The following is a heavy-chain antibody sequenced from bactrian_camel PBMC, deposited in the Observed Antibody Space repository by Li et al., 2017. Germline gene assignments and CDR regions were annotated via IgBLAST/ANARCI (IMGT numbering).Heavy chain of an antibody. CDR1: GYSYIVNC. V-gene: IGHV3S53*01. J-gene: IGHJ4*01. D-gene: IGHD3*01. CDR2: IDSEGRT. Sequence: HVQLVESGGGSVEAGGSLRLSCAASGYSYIVNCMGWFRQAPEKEREGVAAIDSEGRTVYSMSVKGRFAISRDNAKNTLYLQMNNLEPEDTAIYYCGHDSFGPPCGFNVDRPPVSFSYSGQGTQVTVS. CDR3: GHDSFGPPCGFNVDRPPVSFSY.